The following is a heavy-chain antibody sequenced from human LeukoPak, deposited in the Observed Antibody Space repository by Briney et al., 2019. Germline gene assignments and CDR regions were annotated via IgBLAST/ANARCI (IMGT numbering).Heavy chain of an antibody. V-gene: IGHV3-33*01. CDR3: AREVNVAAAGTIGNWFDP. D-gene: IGHD6-13*01. CDR1: GFTFSSYG. Sequence: PGGSLRLSCAASGFTFSSYGMHWVRQAPGKGLEWVAVIWYDGSNKYYADSVKGRFTISRDNSKNTLYLQMNSLRAEDTAVYYCAREVNVAAAGTIGNWFDPWGQGTLVTASS. CDR2: IWYDGSNK. J-gene: IGHJ5*02.